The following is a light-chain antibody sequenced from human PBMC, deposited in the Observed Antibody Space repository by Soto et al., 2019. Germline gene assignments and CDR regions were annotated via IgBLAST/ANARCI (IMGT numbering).Light chain of an antibody. J-gene: IGKJ1*01. V-gene: IGKV3-20*01. CDR3: HHYET. Sequence: LSHYTRTLVLFPGDRANLSCRASQSVSRSYLGWYQQKPGQAPRLLMYGASIRAAGVPDRFSGSGSGTEFTLTISRLEPEDFTVYYCHHYETFGQGTKVDIK. CDR1: QSVSRSY. CDR2: GAS.